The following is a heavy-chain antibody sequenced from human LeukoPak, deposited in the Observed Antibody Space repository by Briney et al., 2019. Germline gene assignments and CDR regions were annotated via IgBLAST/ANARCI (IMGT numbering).Heavy chain of an antibody. CDR3: AKDRGYSGYDYGSDAFDI. CDR2: ISDDGSRK. Sequence: GGSLRLSCAASGFTFSSYGMHWVRQAPGKGLEWVTVISDDGSRKYSADSVKGRFTISRDNSKNTLYLQMNSLRAEDTAVYYCAKDRGYSGYDYGSDAFDIWGQGTMVTVSS. CDR1: GFTFSSYG. V-gene: IGHV3-30*18. J-gene: IGHJ3*02. D-gene: IGHD5-12*01.